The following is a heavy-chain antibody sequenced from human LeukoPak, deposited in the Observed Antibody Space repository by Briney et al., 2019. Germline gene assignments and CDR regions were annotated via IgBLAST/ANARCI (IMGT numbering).Heavy chain of an antibody. CDR2: INPSGGGT. CDR3: ARDNRGWSFDY. D-gene: IGHD6-19*01. J-gene: IGHJ4*02. CDR1: GYTFTGYY. Sequence: ASVKVSCKASGYTFTGYYMYWVRQAPGQGLEWMGIINPSGGGTSYAQKLQGRVTMTRDTSTNTVYMELSSLRSEDTAVYYCARDNRGWSFDYWGQGTLVTVSS. V-gene: IGHV1-46*01.